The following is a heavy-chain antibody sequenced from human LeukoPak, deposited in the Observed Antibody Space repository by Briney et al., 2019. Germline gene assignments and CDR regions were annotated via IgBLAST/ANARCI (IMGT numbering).Heavy chain of an antibody. Sequence: SETLSLTCSVSGVSISSYYWSWIRQPPGKGLEWIGYIYHSGSTYYNPSLKSRVTISVDRSKNQFSLKLSSVTAADTAVYYCARGGSTMVRGYAFDYWGQGTLVTVSS. CDR2: IYHSGST. CDR3: ARGGSTMVRGYAFDY. CDR1: GVSISSYY. J-gene: IGHJ4*02. V-gene: IGHV4-59*12. D-gene: IGHD3-10*01.